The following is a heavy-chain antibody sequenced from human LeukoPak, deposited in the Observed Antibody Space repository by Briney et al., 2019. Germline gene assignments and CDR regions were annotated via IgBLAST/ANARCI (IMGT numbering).Heavy chain of an antibody. CDR2: INHSGST. CDR3: ARHVLPRTVNPPFDY. D-gene: IGHD1-14*01. J-gene: IGHJ4*02. Sequence: TSETLSLTCAVYGGSFSGYYWSWIRQPPGKGPEWIGEINHSGSTNYNPSLKSRVTISVDTSKNQFSLKLSSVTAADTAVYYCARHVLPRTVNPPFDYWGQGTLVTVSS. CDR1: GGSFSGYY. V-gene: IGHV4-34*01.